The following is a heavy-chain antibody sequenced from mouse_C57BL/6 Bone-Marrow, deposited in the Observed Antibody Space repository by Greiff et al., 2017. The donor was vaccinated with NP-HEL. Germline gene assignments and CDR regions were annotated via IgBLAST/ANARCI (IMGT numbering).Heavy chain of an antibody. CDR1: GYTFTSYW. Sequence: QVQLQQPGAELVKPGASVKLSCKASGYTFTSYWMHWVKQRPGRGLEWIGRIDPNRGGTKYNEKFKSKATLTVDKPSSTAYMQLSSLTSEDSAVYYCATYWASWFAYWGQGTLVTVSA. D-gene: IGHD4-1*01. V-gene: IGHV1-72*01. CDR2: IDPNRGGT. J-gene: IGHJ3*01. CDR3: ATYWASWFAY.